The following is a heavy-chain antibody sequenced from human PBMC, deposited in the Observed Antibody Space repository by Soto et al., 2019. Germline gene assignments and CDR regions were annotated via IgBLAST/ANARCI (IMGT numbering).Heavy chain of an antibody. CDR1: GFAFGDFA. Sequence: PGGSLRLSCITSGFAFGDFAMTWFRQAPGKGLEWVGFITSKKYGGTPQYAASVKGRFSISRDDSKSIAYLQMNNLKTDDTAVYYCSRLPPGSYSAYVSPMDVWGQGTTVTVSS. J-gene: IGHJ6*02. D-gene: IGHD3-10*01. CDR3: SRLPPGSYSAYVSPMDV. CDR2: ITSKKYGGTP. V-gene: IGHV3-49*03.